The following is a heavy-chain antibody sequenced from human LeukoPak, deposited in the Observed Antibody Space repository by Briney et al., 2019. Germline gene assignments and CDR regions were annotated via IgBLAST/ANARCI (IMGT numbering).Heavy chain of an antibody. CDR1: GGSISSGDYY. D-gene: IGHD3-22*01. CDR3: ARGPITMIAGPTYYFDY. Sequence: SQTLSLTCTVSGGSISSGDYYWSWIRQPPGKGLEWIRYIYYSGSTYYNPSLKSRVTISVDTSKNQFSLKLSSVTAADTAVYYCARGPITMIAGPTYYFDYWGQGTLVTVSS. CDR2: IYYSGST. V-gene: IGHV4-30-4*08. J-gene: IGHJ4*02.